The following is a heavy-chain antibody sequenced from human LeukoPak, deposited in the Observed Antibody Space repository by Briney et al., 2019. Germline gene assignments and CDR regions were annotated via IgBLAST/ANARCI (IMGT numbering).Heavy chain of an antibody. CDR3: AKDGEAYYGSGVYPLYYFDY. Sequence: GGSLRLSCAASGFTLSSYDMHWVRQAPGKGLEWVAVISYAGSNKYYADSVKGRFTISRDNSKNTLYLQMNSLRAEDTAVYYCAKDGEAYYGSGVYPLYYFDYWGQGTLVTVSS. CDR1: GFTLSSYD. CDR2: ISYAGSNK. D-gene: IGHD3-10*01. J-gene: IGHJ4*02. V-gene: IGHV3-30*18.